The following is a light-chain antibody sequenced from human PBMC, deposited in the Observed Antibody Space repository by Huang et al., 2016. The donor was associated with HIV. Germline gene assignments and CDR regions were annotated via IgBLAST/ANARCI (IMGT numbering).Light chain of an antibody. CDR2: AAS. Sequence: DIQMTQSPSSLSAYVGDRVTITCRSSQNINTYLNWYQPKPGKAPNLLIYAASSVQDGVPSRFSGSGSGTDFTLVISSLQIEDSSTYYCQQSYITPRTFGQGTKVEI. V-gene: IGKV1-39*01. CDR3: QQSYITPRT. J-gene: IGKJ1*01. CDR1: QNINTY.